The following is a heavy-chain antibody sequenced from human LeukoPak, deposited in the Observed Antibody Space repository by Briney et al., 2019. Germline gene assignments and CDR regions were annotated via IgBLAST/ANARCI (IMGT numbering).Heavy chain of an antibody. CDR1: VYTFTVNF. CDR3: ARGHSSLRLYYFDY. V-gene: IGHV1-2*02. J-gene: IGHJ4*02. D-gene: IGHD6-6*01. CDR2: INPNGGGT. Sequence: ASVTVSCKASVYTFTVNFIHWVRQAPGQGGEGVGWINPNGGGTNYAQKFQGRVTMTRDRTISTAYMHLSSLTSEDTAIYYCARGHSSLRLYYFDYWGQGTLVTVSS.